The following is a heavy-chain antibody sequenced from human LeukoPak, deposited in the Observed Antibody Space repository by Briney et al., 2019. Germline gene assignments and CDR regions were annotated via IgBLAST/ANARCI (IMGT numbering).Heavy chain of an antibody. CDR3: ARDLSITMVRGGYYYYYMDV. D-gene: IGHD3-10*01. V-gene: IGHV4-4*07. CDR2: IYTSGST. Sequence: ASETLSLTCTDSGRSFSSYYWSWIRQPAGKGLEWIGRIYTSGSTNYYPSLQSRVTMSVHTSTSQFSLKLSSVTAAETAVYYCARDLSITMVRGGYYYYYMDVWGKGTTVTVPS. CDR1: GRSFSSYY. J-gene: IGHJ6*03.